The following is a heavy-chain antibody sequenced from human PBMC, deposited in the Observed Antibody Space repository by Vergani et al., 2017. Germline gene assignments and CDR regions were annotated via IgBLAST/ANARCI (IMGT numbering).Heavy chain of an antibody. D-gene: IGHD3-3*01. CDR2: IYAGDSDV. V-gene: IGHV5-51*03. J-gene: IGHJ5*02. CDR1: GYSITNYW. CDR3: AKTHDFSSLYSSYNWFDP. Sequence: EVQLVQSGAEVKKPGESLKISCQGSGYSITNYWIAWVRQWPGKGLEWMGIIYAGDSDVRYSPSFQGQVTMSVDKSLSTAYLQWSSLKASDTATYYCAKTHDFSSLYSSYNWFDPWGQGTQVTVSS.